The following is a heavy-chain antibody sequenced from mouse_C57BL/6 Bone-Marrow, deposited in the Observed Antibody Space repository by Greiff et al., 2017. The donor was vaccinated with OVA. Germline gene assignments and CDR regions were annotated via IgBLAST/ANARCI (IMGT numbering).Heavy chain of an antibody. D-gene: IGHD2-1*01. CDR3: ARSHYGKRDYAMDY. V-gene: IGHV8-12*01. Sequence: QVTLKESGPGILQSSQTLSLTCSFSGFSLSTSGMGVSWIRQPSGKGLEWLALIYWDDDKRYNPSLKSRLTISKDTSRNQVFLKITSVDTADTATYYCARSHYGKRDYAMDYWGQGTSVTVSS. CDR2: IYWDDDK. CDR1: GFSLSTSGMG. J-gene: IGHJ4*01.